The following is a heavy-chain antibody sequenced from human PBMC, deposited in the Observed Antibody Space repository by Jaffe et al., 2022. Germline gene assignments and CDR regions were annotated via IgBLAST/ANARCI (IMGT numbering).Heavy chain of an antibody. J-gene: IGHJ4*02. V-gene: IGHV4-34*01. Sequence: QVQLQQWGAGLLKPSETLSLTCAVYGGSFSGYYWSWIRQPPGKGLEWIGEINHSGSTNYNPSLKSRVTISVDTSKNQFSLKLSSVTAADTAVYYCARARQGIAVAGSRLFDYWGQGTLVTVSS. D-gene: IGHD6-19*01. CDR3: ARARQGIAVAGSRLFDY. CDR2: INHSGST. CDR1: GGSFSGYY.